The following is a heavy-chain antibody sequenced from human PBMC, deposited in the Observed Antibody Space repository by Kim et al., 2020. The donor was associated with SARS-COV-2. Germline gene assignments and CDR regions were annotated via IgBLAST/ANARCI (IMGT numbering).Heavy chain of an antibody. Sequence: GESLKISCKGSGYSFSSYWITWVRQIPGKGLEWMGRIDPGDSYTNYSPSFQGHVTISADKSISTAYLQWSSLKASDTAMYYCARHGRYYDSSGYPRNDAFDIWGQGTMVTVSS. CDR1: GYSFSSYW. V-gene: IGHV5-10-1*01. J-gene: IGHJ3*02. CDR3: ARHGRYYDSSGYPRNDAFDI. D-gene: IGHD3-22*01. CDR2: IDPGDSYT.